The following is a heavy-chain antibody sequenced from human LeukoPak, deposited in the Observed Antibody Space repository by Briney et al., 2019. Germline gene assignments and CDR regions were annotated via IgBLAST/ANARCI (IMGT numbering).Heavy chain of an antibody. D-gene: IGHD6-19*01. CDR2: INHSGST. J-gene: IGHJ6*04. Sequence: SETLSLTCAVYGGSFSGYYWSWIRQPPGKGLEWIGEINHSGSTNYNPSLKSRVTISVDTSKNQFSLKLSSVTAADTAVYFCARGLRQGSAWSWGPKEKSYQYMDVWGTGTTVIVSS. CDR3: ARGLRQGSAWSWGPKEKSYQYMDV. CDR1: GGSFSGYY. V-gene: IGHV4-34*01.